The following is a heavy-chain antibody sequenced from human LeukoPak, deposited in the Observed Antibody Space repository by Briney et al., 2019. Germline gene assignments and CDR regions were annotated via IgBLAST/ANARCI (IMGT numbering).Heavy chain of an antibody. CDR2: IDPNSGGT. J-gene: IGHJ4*02. Sequence: GASVQVSCKASAFTFTGYYIHWVRQAPGQGLEWMGWIDPNSGGTNYAQKFQGRVTLSRDTSINTAYMELSRLRSDDTAVYYCTRDRRRDLVFDYWGQGTLVTVSS. V-gene: IGHV1-2*02. CDR1: AFTFTGYY. CDR3: TRDRRRDLVFDY.